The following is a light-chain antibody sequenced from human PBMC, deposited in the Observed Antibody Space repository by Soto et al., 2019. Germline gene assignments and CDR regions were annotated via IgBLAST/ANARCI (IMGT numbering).Light chain of an antibody. Sequence: QLVLTQPPSASASLGASVKITCTLSSGHNSYTIAWHQQQPEKGPRYLMKLNSDGSHSKGDGIPDRFSGSSSGAERYLTISSLQSEDEADYNCQIWSNDIRVFGGGTKLTVL. CDR3: QIWSNDIRV. CDR2: LNSDGSH. V-gene: IGLV4-69*01. CDR1: SGHNSYT. J-gene: IGLJ3*02.